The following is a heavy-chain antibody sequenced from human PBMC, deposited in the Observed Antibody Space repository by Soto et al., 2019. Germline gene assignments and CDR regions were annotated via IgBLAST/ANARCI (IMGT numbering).Heavy chain of an antibody. CDR1: AISFNTYG. J-gene: IGHJ5*02. Sequence: PGGSLRLSCAASAISFNTYGVTWVRQAPGKGLEWVSTVTVTGGSTYYADSVKGRFTISRDRSNYTVSLLLNSLRVEDTAIYYCAGQRSPVGWFDPWGQGTLVTVSS. CDR2: VTVTGGST. D-gene: IGHD1-26*01. V-gene: IGHV3-23*01. CDR3: AGQRSPVGWFDP.